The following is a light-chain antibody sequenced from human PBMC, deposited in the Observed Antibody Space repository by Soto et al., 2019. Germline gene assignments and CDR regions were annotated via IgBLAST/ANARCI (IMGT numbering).Light chain of an antibody. CDR1: QSVSTN. CDR3: QHYSHWPPRT. Sequence: IVMTQSPATLSVSPGERATLSCTASQSVSTNLAWYQQTPGQAPRVLIYNVSTRATAIPARFSGSGSGTEFTLTISDLQSEDFGVYYCQHYSHWPPRTFVQGTKVEIK. CDR2: NVS. J-gene: IGKJ1*01. V-gene: IGKV3-15*01.